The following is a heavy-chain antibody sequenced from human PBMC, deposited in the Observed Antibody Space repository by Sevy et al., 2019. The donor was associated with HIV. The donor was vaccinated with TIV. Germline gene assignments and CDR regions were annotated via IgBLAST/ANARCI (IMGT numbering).Heavy chain of an antibody. J-gene: IGHJ6*02. V-gene: IGHV1-18*01. D-gene: IGHD2-15*01. Sequence: VSVKVSCKASGYTFTSYGISWVRQAPGQGLEWMGWISAYNGNTNYAQKLQGRVTMTTDTSTGTAYMELGSLRSDDTAVYYCARVGRYCSGGSCYSLFFYGMDVWGQGTTVTVSS. CDR1: GYTFTSYG. CDR3: ARVGRYCSGGSCYSLFFYGMDV. CDR2: ISAYNGNT.